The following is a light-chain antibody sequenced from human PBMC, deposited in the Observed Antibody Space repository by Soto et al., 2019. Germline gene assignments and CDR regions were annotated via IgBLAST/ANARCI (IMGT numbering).Light chain of an antibody. CDR3: QHYNDRPLT. J-gene: IGKJ1*01. CDR1: QSVSSN. V-gene: IGKV3-15*01. CDR2: DAS. Sequence: EIVMTQSPATLSVSPEERATLSCRASQSVSSNLAWYQQKPGQSPRLLISDASTRATGIPARFSGSGSGTEFTLTITSLQSEDFAVYYCQHYNDRPLTFGQGTKVEIK.